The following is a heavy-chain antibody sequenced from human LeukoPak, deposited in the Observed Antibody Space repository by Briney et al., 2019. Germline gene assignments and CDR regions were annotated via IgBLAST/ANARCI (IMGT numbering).Heavy chain of an antibody. D-gene: IGHD2-2*01. Sequence: ASVKVSCKASGYTFTGYYMHWVRQAPGQGLGWMGWINPNSGGTNYAQKFQGRVTMTRDTSISTAYMELSRLGSDDTAVYYCARYCSSTSCYGAFDIWGQGTMVTVSS. CDR1: GYTFTGYY. V-gene: IGHV1-2*02. CDR2: INPNSGGT. J-gene: IGHJ3*02. CDR3: ARYCSSTSCYGAFDI.